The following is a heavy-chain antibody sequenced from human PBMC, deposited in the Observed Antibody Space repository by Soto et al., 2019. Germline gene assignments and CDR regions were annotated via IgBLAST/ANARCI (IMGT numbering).Heavy chain of an antibody. J-gene: IGHJ4*02. Sequence: GASVKVSCKASGYTFTGYAMHCVRQAPGQRLEWMGWVNAGNGNTKYSQKFQGRVTITRDTSASTAYMELSSLSSEYRAVYYFARAVAGAADFAYWGQGTLVTVSS. CDR1: GYTFTGYA. D-gene: IGHD6-19*01. CDR3: ARAVAGAADFAY. V-gene: IGHV1-3*01. CDR2: VNAGNGNT.